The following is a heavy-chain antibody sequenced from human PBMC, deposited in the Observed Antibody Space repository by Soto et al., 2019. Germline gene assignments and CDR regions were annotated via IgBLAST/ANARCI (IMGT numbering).Heavy chain of an antibody. D-gene: IGHD6-6*01. Sequence: ASVKVSCKASGYTFTSYTMHWVRQAPGQRLEWMGWINAGNGNTKYSQKFQGRVTITRDTSASTAYMELSSLRSEDTAVYYCARGGKGEIIAAQGYYYYYYMDVWGKGTTVTVSS. V-gene: IGHV1-3*01. CDR3: ARGGKGEIIAAQGYYYYYYMDV. CDR2: INAGNGNT. J-gene: IGHJ6*03. CDR1: GYTFTSYT.